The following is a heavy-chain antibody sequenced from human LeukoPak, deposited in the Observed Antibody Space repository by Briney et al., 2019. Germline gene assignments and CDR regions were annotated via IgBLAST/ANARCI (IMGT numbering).Heavy chain of an antibody. CDR2: IYTSGST. V-gene: IGHV4-59*10. CDR1: GGSFSGYY. J-gene: IGHJ1*01. D-gene: IGHD6-13*01. CDR3: ARAYSSSSDRKYFQH. Sequence: SETLSLTCAVYGGSFSGYYWSWIRQPPGKGLEWIGRIYTSGSTNYNPSLKSRVTMSVDTSKNQFSLKLSSVTAADTAVYYCARAYSSSSDRKYFQHWGQGTLVTVSS.